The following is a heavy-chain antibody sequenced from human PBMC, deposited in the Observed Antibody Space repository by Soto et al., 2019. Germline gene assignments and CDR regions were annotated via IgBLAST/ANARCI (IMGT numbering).Heavy chain of an antibody. Sequence: GGSLRLSCAASGFNLRNYAIHWVRQAPGKGLEWVAVIAYDGSNKYYADSVKGRFTISRDNSKNTLDLQMSSLRAEDTAVYYCATSFRYFDNWGQGTRVTVSS. D-gene: IGHD3-9*01. CDR2: IAYDGSNK. CDR3: ATSFRYFDN. J-gene: IGHJ4*02. CDR1: GFNLRNYA. V-gene: IGHV3-30-3*01.